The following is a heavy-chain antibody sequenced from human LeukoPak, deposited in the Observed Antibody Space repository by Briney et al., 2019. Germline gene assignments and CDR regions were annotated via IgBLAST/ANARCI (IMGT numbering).Heavy chain of an antibody. Sequence: ASVKVSCKASGYSFTDKYMHWVRQAPGQGLEWMGWINPNSGGTNYAQRFQGRVTMTTDTSMSTAYMELSRLTSDDTAVYYCARAGGRSWFDPWGQGTLVTVSS. J-gene: IGHJ5*02. CDR1: GYSFTDKY. CDR3: ARAGGRSWFDP. V-gene: IGHV1-2*02. CDR2: INPNSGGT.